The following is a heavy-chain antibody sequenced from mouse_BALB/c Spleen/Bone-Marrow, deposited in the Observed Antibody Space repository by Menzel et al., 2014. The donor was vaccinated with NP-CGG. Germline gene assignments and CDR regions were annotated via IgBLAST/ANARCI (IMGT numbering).Heavy chain of an antibody. V-gene: IGHV1-7*01. CDR1: GYTFTSYW. CDR3: ATGTYYFDY. Sequence: QVQLQQSGAELAKPGASVKMSCKASGYTFTSYWMHWVKQRPGQGLAWIGYINPSTGYTEYNQKFKDKATLTADKSSSTAYMQLSSLTSEDSAVYYCATGTYYFDYWGQGTTLTVSS. D-gene: IGHD4-1*01. J-gene: IGHJ2*01. CDR2: INPSTGYT.